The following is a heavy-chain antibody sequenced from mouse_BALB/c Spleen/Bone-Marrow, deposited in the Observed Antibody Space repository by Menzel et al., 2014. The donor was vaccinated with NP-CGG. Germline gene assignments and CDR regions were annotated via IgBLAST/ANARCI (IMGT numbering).Heavy chain of an antibody. CDR3: TRDLYDGYYYYAMDY. V-gene: IGHV5-6-4*01. Sequence: EVMLVESGGGLVKPGGSLKLSCAASGFTFSSYTMSWVRQTPEKRLEWVATISSGGSYTYYPDSVKGRFTISRDNAKNPLYLQMSSLKSEDTAMYYCTRDLYDGYYYYAMDYWGQGTSVTVSS. CDR2: ISSGGSYT. CDR1: GFTFSSYT. J-gene: IGHJ4*01. D-gene: IGHD2-3*01.